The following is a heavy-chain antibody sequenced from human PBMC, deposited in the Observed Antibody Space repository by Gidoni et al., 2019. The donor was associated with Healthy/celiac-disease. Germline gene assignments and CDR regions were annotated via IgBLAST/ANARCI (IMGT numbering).Heavy chain of an antibody. J-gene: IGHJ4*02. Sequence: QVQLQESGPGLVKPSETLSLTCTVSGGPISSYYWSWIRQPPGKGLEWIGYIYYSGSTNYNPSLKSRVTISVDTSKNQFSLKLSSVTAADTAVYYCARATTVTTPHFDYWGQGTLVTVSS. V-gene: IGHV4-59*01. CDR2: IYYSGST. D-gene: IGHD4-17*01. CDR3: ARATTVTTPHFDY. CDR1: GGPISSYY.